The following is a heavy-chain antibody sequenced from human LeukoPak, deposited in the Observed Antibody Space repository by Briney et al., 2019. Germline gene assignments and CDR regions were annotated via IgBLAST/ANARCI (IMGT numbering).Heavy chain of an antibody. CDR2: IYSGGST. CDR1: GFTVSSNY. CDR3: ARDRYSYGYMDWFDH. Sequence: PGGSLRLSCAASGFTVSSNYMSWVRQAPGKGLEWVSVIYSGGSTYYADSVKGRFTISRDNSKNTLYLQMNSLRAEDTAVYYCARDRYSYGYMDWFDHWGQGTLVTVSS. V-gene: IGHV3-66*01. D-gene: IGHD5-18*01. J-gene: IGHJ5*02.